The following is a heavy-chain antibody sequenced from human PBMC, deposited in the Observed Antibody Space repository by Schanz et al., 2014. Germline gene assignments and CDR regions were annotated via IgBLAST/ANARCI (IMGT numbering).Heavy chain of an antibody. D-gene: IGHD2-21*01. V-gene: IGHV1-46*03. CDR3: ARGPATGDFDI. CDR2: INPSVGNT. CDR1: GYTFTSYY. Sequence: QVQLVQSGAEVKQPGASVKVSCKASGYTFTSYYIHWFRQAPGQGLEWMGLINPSVGNTNYAQKCRARVTMTRDTSASTVYMELSSLRSEDTSVYFCARGPATGDFDIWGQGTMVTVS. J-gene: IGHJ3*02.